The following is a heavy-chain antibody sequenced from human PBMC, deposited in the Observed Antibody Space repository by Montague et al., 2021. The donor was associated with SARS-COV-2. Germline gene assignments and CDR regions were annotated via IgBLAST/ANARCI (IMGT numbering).Heavy chain of an antibody. CDR1: GFSFSSYS. D-gene: IGHD4-17*01. CDR3: VRTLTTVTSDYFDY. J-gene: IGHJ4*02. Sequence: FRRLSCAASGFSFSSYSMNWFRQAPGKGLEWVSSISSSSSYIYYSDSVKGRFTISRDNAKNALYLQMNSLRAEDTAVYYCVRTLTTVTSDYFDYWGQGTLVTVSS. CDR2: ISSSSSYI. V-gene: IGHV3-21*01.